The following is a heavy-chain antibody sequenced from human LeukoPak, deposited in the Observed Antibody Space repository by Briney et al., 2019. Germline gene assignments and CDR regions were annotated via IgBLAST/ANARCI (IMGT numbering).Heavy chain of an antibody. CDR3: AKDPHMDV. J-gene: IGHJ6*02. CDR2: ISYDGSNK. Sequence: PGGSLRLSCAASGFTFSSYGMHWVRQAPGKGLEWVAVISYDGSNKCYADSVKGRFTISRDNSKNTLYLQMNSLRAEDTAVYYCAKDPHMDVWGQGTTVTVSS. V-gene: IGHV3-30*18. CDR1: GFTFSSYG.